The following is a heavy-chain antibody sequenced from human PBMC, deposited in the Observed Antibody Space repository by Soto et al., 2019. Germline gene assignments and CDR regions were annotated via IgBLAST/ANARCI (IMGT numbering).Heavy chain of an antibody. J-gene: IGHJ4*02. D-gene: IGHD2-15*01. CDR3: AREESGGGPYFDY. V-gene: IGHV1-69*13. CDR1: GGTFSSYA. Sequence: GASVKVSCKASGGTFSSYAISWVRQAPGQGLEWMGGIIPIFGTANYAQKFQGRVTITADESTSTAYMELSSLRSEDTAVYYCAREESGGGPYFDYWGQGTLVTVSS. CDR2: IIPIFGTA.